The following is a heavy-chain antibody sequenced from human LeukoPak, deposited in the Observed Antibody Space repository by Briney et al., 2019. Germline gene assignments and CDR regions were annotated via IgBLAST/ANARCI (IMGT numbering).Heavy chain of an antibody. CDR1: GFTFSSYS. V-gene: IGHV3-48*02. CDR2: ISSSSSSI. D-gene: IGHD1-26*01. CDR3: ARGDTPRESYSGSLWYSDL. Sequence: GGSLRLSCAASGFTFSSYSMNWVRQAPGKGLEWVSYISSSSSSIYYADSVKGRFTISRDNAKNSLYLQMNSLRDEDTAVYYCARGDTPRESYSGSLWYSDLWGRGTLVTVSS. J-gene: IGHJ2*01.